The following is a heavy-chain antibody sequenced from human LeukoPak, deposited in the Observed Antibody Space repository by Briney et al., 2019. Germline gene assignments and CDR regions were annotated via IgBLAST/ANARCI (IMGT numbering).Heavy chain of an antibody. Sequence: GGSLTLSCAASGFTFSTYSMNWLRQAPGKGLEWVSSISSSSSYIYYAYSVKVRFTISTDNAKNSLYLQMNSLRAEDTAVYYCARDASSPYSSSNYWGQGTLVTVSS. CDR2: ISSSSSYI. CDR3: ARDASSPYSSSNY. D-gene: IGHD6-6*01. CDR1: GFTFSTYS. V-gene: IGHV3-21*01. J-gene: IGHJ4*02.